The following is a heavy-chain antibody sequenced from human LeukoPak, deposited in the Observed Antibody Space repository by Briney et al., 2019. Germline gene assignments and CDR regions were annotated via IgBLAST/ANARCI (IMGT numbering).Heavy chain of an antibody. CDR3: ARDPNYYDSSGYYYSFDY. Sequence: GGSLRLSCAASGFTVSSNYMSWVRQAPGKGLEWVSVIYSCGSTYYADSVKGRFTISRDNAKNSLYLQMNSLRAEDTAVYYCARDPNYYDSSGYYYSFDYWGQGTLVTVSS. CDR1: GFTVSSNY. CDR2: IYSCGST. D-gene: IGHD3-22*01. V-gene: IGHV3-66*01. J-gene: IGHJ4*02.